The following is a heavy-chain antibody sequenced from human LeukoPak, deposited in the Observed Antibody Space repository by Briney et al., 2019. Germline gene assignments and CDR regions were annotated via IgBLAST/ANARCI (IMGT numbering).Heavy chain of an antibody. D-gene: IGHD4-17*01. CDR2: IIPIFGTA. V-gene: IGHV1-69*13. CDR1: GGTFSSYA. CDR3: ARFPRQEYGDYEEGNYYFDY. J-gene: IGHJ4*02. Sequence: SVKVSCKASGGTFSSYAISWVRQAPGQGLEWMGGIIPIFGTANYAQKFQGRVTITADESTSTAYMELSSLRSEDTAVYYCARFPRQEYGDYEEGNYYFDYWGQGTLVTVSS.